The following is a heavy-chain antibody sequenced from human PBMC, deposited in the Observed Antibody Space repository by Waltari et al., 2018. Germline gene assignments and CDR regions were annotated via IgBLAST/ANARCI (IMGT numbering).Heavy chain of an antibody. J-gene: IGHJ4*02. D-gene: IGHD3-22*01. CDR3: ARPGYYDSSGPADY. CDR1: GGSFRHYY. CDR2: IEHSGST. Sequence: QVQLHPSGAGLLKPSETLSLTCAVHGGSFRHYYWIWIRQPPGKGLEWVGEIEHSGSTNYNPSIKRRVTMSVDTTKDQFSLKLTSVTAADTAVYYCARPGYYDSSGPADYWGQGTLVTVSS. V-gene: IGHV4-34*01.